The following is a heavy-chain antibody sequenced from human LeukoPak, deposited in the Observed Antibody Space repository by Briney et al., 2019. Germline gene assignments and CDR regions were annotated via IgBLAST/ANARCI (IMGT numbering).Heavy chain of an antibody. V-gene: IGHV3-23*01. CDR3: AKDRGTITMTQDV. CDR2: ISGSGGST. D-gene: IGHD3-22*01. Sequence: PGGSLRLSCAASGFTFSSYAMSWVRQAPGKGLEWVSAISGSGGSTYYADSVKGRFTISRDNSKNTVYLQMNSLRAEDTAVHHCAKDRGTITMTQDVWGQGTMITVSS. J-gene: IGHJ3*01. CDR1: GFTFSSYA.